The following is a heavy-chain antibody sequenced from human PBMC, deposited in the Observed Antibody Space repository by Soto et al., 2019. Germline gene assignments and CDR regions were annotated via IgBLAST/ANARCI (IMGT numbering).Heavy chain of an antibody. J-gene: IGHJ6*02. CDR2: INHSGNT. CDR1: GGSFSGYY. CDR3: ARHNYFGSGYYYYYYGMDG. D-gene: IGHD3-3*01. Sequence: PSETLSLTCAVYGGSFSGYYWSWIRQPPGKGLEWIGEINHSGNTNYNPSLKSRVTISVDTSKNQFSLKLSSVTAADTAVYYCARHNYFGSGYYYYYYGMDGRAQRTTVTGSS. V-gene: IGHV4-34*01.